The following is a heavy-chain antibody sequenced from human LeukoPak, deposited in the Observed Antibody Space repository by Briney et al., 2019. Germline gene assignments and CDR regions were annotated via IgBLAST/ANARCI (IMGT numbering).Heavy chain of an antibody. CDR2: INHSGST. V-gene: IGHV4-34*01. CDR1: GGSFSGYY. Sequence: PSETLSLTCAVHGGSFSGYYWSWIRQSPGKGLEWIGEINHSGSTNYNPSLKSRVAISVDTSKNQFSLKLTSVTVADTAVYYCATNDTKTATDTFYWGQGTLVIVSS. J-gene: IGHJ4*02. CDR3: ATNDTKTATDTFY. D-gene: IGHD6-13*01.